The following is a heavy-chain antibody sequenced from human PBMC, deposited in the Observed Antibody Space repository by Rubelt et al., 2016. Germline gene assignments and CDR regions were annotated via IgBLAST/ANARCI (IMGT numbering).Heavy chain of an antibody. V-gene: IGHV1-18*01. J-gene: IGHJ3*02. CDR2: ISAYNGNT. CDR1: GYTFTSYG. Sequence: QVQLVQSGAEVKKPGASVKVSCKASGYTFTSYGISWVRQAPGQGLVWMGWISAYNGNTNYAQKLQGRVTMTTDTSTSTAYMELRSLRSDDTAVYYCARGARRYSMDPRNAFDIWGQGTMVTVSS. D-gene: IGHD4-11*01. CDR3: ARGARRYSMDPRNAFDI.